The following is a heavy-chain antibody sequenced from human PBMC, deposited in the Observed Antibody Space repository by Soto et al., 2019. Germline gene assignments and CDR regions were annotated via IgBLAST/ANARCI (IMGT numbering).Heavy chain of an antibody. CDR2: IIPILGIA. Sequence: QVQLVQSGAEVKKPGSSVKVSCKASGGTFSSYTISWVRQAPGQGLEWMGRIIPILGIANYAQKFQGRVTITEDKSTRPAYMEPSSLRSEDTAVYYCARVRDIVVVPAAMPHAADYCMDVWGQGTTVTVSS. CDR3: ARVRDIVVVPAAMPHAADYCMDV. CDR1: GGTFSSYT. J-gene: IGHJ6*02. D-gene: IGHD2-2*01. V-gene: IGHV1-69*02.